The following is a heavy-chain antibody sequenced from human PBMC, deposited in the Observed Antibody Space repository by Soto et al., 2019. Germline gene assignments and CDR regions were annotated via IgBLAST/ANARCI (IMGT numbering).Heavy chain of an antibody. CDR2: IIPIFGTA. J-gene: IGHJ6*02. D-gene: IGHD3-16*01. V-gene: IGHV1-69*13. Sequence: ASVKVSCKASGGTFSSYAISWVRQAPGQGLEWMGGIIPIFGTANYAQKFQGRVTITADESTSTAYMELSSLRSEDTAVYYCARSSVSTHYYYYYGMDVWGQGTTVTVSS. CDR3: ARSSVSTHYYYYYGMDV. CDR1: GGTFSSYA.